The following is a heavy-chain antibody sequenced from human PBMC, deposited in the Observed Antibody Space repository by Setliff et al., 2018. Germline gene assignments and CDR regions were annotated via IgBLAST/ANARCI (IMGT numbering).Heavy chain of an antibody. CDR2: IRSKTYGETT. CDR3: ATRLGDF. CDR1: GFTFGDSA. V-gene: IGHV3-49*04. D-gene: IGHD1-1*01. Sequence: GSLRLSCTTSGFTFGDSAMSWVRQAPGTGLEWVGFIRSKTYGETTEYGASVKGRFTISRDDSKNTMSLQMNSLKTEDTAVYFCATRLGDFWGQGTLVTVSS. J-gene: IGHJ4*02.